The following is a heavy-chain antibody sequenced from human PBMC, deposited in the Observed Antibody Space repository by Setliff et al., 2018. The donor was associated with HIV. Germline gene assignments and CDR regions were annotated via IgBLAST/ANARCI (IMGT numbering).Heavy chain of an antibody. Sequence: ASVKVSCKASGYTFTKYGISWVRQAPGQGLEWLGWINTNTENPTYAQGFTGRFVFSLDTSVSAAFLQISSLKAEDTAVYYCARAQALLRVYYMDVWGKGTTVTVSS. V-gene: IGHV7-4-1*02. CDR3: ARAQALLRVYYMDV. J-gene: IGHJ6*03. CDR2: INTNTENP. D-gene: IGHD3-3*01. CDR1: GYTFTKYG.